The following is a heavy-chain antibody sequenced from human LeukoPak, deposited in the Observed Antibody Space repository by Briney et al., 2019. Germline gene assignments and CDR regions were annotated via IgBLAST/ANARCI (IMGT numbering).Heavy chain of an antibody. CDR2: IYYSGST. D-gene: IGHD5-18*01. Sequence: EASETLSLTCSFSGGSISNYYWSWVRQPPGKGLEWIGYIYYSGSTDYNPSLKSRVTISTDTSKNHFSLRLSSVTAADTASYYCARGYAYGPNYYFDYWGQGTLVTVSS. J-gene: IGHJ4*02. V-gene: IGHV4-59*01. CDR3: ARGYAYGPNYYFDY. CDR1: GGSISNYY.